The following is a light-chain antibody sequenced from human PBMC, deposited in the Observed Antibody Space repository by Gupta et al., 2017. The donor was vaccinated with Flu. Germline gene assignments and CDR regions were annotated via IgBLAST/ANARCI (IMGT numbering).Light chain of an antibody. CDR2: EVS. Sequence: SITISCTGTSSDVGGDKYVSWYQQHPGKVPKLLIYEVSMRPAGVSNRFSGSKSGNTASLTISGLQAEDEADYYCSSFTSTSTLLFGGGTKLTVL. J-gene: IGLJ3*02. CDR1: SSDVGGDKY. V-gene: IGLV2-14*01. CDR3: SSFTSTSTLL.